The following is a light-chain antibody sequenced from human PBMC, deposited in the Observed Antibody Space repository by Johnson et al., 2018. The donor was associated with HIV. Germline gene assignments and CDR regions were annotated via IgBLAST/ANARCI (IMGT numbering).Light chain of an antibody. CDR3: GTCDSILSAC. Sequence: QAVLTQPPSVSAAPGQKVTISCSGSSSNIGNNYVSWYQQLPGTAPKLLIYDNNKRPSGIPDRFSGSKSGTSATRGITGRQTWDEADYYCGTCDSILSACLGTGPTVTLL. V-gene: IGLV1-51*01. J-gene: IGLJ1*01. CDR2: DNN. CDR1: SSNIGNNY.